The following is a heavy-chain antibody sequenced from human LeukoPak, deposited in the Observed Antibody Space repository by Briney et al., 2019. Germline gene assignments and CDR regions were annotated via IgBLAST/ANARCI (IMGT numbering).Heavy chain of an antibody. CDR3: ARGGYCSSTSCPPVGWFDP. D-gene: IGHD2-2*01. Sequence: GGSLRLSRAASGFTFSSYSMNWVRQAPGKGLEWVSSISSSSSYIYYADSVKGRFTISRDNAKNSLYLQMNSLRAEDTAVYYCARGGYCSSTSCPPVGWFDPWGQGTLVTVSS. V-gene: IGHV3-21*01. CDR2: ISSSSSYI. CDR1: GFTFSSYS. J-gene: IGHJ5*02.